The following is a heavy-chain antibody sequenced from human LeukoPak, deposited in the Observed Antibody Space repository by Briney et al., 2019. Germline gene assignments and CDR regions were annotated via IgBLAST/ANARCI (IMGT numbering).Heavy chain of an antibody. D-gene: IGHD3-16*01. CDR3: ASLGVGGPPHV. Sequence: PSETLSLTCAVSGYSISSGYYWGWIRQPPGKGLEWIGSIYHSGSTYYNPFLKSRVTISVDTSKNQFSLKLSSVTTADTAVYYCASLGVGGPPHVWGQGTTVTVSS. V-gene: IGHV4-38-2*01. CDR1: GYSISSGYY. CDR2: IYHSGST. J-gene: IGHJ6*02.